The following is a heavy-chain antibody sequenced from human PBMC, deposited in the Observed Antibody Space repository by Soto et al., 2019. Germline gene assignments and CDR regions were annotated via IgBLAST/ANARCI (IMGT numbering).Heavy chain of an antibody. D-gene: IGHD3-16*01. CDR1: GFTLSDYY. J-gene: IGHJ4*02. CDR3: ARGRYALDY. V-gene: IGHV3-11*01. Sequence: QVQLVESGGGLVKPGGSLRLSCAASGFTLSDYYMSWIRQAPGKGLEWVSHISGSGNTIDYADSVKGRFTISRDNAKNSLYLQTNSLRDDDTAVFYCARGRYALDYWGQGTRVTVSS. CDR2: ISGSGNTI.